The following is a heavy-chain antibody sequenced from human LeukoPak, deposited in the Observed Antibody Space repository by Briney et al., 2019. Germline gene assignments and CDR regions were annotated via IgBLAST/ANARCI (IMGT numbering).Heavy chain of an antibody. Sequence: SETLSLTCAVSGYSISSGYYCGWIRQPPGKGLEWSGSIYHSGSTCYNPSLKSRVTISVDTSKNQFSLKLSSVTAADTAVYYCARHAYCSSTSCYWRPVYFQHWGQGTLVTVSS. V-gene: IGHV4-38-2*01. CDR3: ARHAYCSSTSCYWRPVYFQH. J-gene: IGHJ1*01. CDR1: GYSISSGYY. CDR2: IYHSGST. D-gene: IGHD2-2*01.